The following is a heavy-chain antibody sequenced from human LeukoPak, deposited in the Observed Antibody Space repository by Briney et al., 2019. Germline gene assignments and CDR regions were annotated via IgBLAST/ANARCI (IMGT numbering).Heavy chain of an antibody. D-gene: IGHD3-22*01. J-gene: IGHJ3*02. CDR3: ATNYDSSGYSDLDI. V-gene: IGHV1-24*01. Sequence: ASVKVSCKVSGYTLTELSMHWVRQAPGKGLEWMGGFDPEDGETIYAQKFQGRVTMTEDTSTGTAYMELSSLRSEDTAVYYCATNYDSSGYSDLDIWGQGTMVTVSS. CDR1: GYTLTELS. CDR2: FDPEDGET.